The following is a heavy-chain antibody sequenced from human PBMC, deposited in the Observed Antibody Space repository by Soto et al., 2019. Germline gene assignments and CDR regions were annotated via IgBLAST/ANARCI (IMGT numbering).Heavy chain of an antibody. D-gene: IGHD6-13*01. J-gene: IGHJ4*02. V-gene: IGHV1-18*01. CDR1: GYTFTSYG. CDR3: ARVGAIAPAEGDY. CDR2: ISGYNNNK. Sequence: QIQLVQSGTEVREPGASVKVSCQASGYTFTSYGISWVRQAPGQGLELIGWISGYNNNKNYAQKYQARVTMTTDTSTRTAYMELRSLRSDDTAVYYCARVGAIAPAEGDYWGQGTLVTVSS.